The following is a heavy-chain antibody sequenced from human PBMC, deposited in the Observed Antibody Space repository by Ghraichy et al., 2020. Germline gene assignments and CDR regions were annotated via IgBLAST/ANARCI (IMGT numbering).Heavy chain of an antibody. J-gene: IGHJ4*02. V-gene: IGHV1-18*01. D-gene: IGHD3-9*01. CDR3: ARGQDYDILTGPFYFDY. Sequence: ASVKVSCKASGYNFKNNGISWVRQVPGQGLEWMGWVSAYNGDTRYAQKFQDRVTMTTDTSTNTGYLEMRNLRTDDTAIYFCARGQDYDILTGPFYFDYWGQGSLVTVS. CDR1: GYNFKNNG. CDR2: VSAYNGDT.